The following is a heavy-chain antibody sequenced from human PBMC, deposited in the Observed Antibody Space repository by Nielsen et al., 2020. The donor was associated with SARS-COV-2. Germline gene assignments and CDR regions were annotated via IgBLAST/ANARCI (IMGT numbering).Heavy chain of an antibody. J-gene: IGHJ4*02. CDR2: IYLGDSDT. V-gene: IGHV5-51*01. CDR3: ARVGRADSSSWYGDFDY. D-gene: IGHD6-13*01. Sequence: GGPLRLSCKGSGYSFTSYWIGWVRQLPGKGLEWMGIIYLGDSDTRYSPPFQGHVTISADKSISTAYLQWSSLKASDTAMYYCARVGRADSSSWYGDFDYWGQGTLVTVSS. CDR1: GYSFTSYW.